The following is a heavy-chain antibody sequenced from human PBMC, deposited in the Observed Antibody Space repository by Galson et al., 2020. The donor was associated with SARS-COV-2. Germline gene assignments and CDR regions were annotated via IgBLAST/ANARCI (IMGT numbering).Heavy chain of an antibody. J-gene: IGHJ4*02. Sequence: SQASETLSLTCAVYGGSFSGYYWGWIRQPPGKGLEWIGEINPTGSINYNPSLKSRVTTSKDTSKNQFSLRLGSVTAADTAMYFCARGSRDVTMILMIATTASYYFDFWGQGSLVTVSS. V-gene: IGHV4-34*01. D-gene: IGHD3-22*01. CDR3: ARGSRDVTMILMIATTASYYFDF. CDR2: INPTGSI. CDR1: GGSFSGYY.